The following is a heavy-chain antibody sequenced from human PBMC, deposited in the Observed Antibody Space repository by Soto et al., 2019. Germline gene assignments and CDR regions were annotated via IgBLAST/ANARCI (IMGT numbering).Heavy chain of an antibody. CDR3: AMSIAAAGTEWFDP. CDR1: GYSFTSYW. D-gene: IGHD6-13*01. CDR2: IYPGDSDT. J-gene: IGHJ5*02. Sequence: GESLKISCKGSGYSFTSYWIGWVRQMPGKGLEWMGIIYPGDSDTRYSPSFQGQVTISAHKSISTAYLQWSSLKASDSAMYYCAMSIAAAGTEWFDPWGQGTLVTVSS. V-gene: IGHV5-51*01.